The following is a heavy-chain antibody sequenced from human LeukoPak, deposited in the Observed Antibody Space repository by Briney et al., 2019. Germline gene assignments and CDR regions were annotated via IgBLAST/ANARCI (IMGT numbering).Heavy chain of an antibody. Sequence: GGSLRLSCAASGFTFSSYSMNWVRQAPGKGLEWVSSISSSSSYIYYADSVKGRFTISRDNSKNTLYLQVSSLRPDDTAVYYCARDLLAGTGGDYWGQGTLVTVSS. J-gene: IGHJ4*02. CDR3: ARDLLAGTGGDY. CDR1: GFTFSSYS. V-gene: IGHV3-21*01. D-gene: IGHD1/OR15-1a*01. CDR2: ISSSSSYI.